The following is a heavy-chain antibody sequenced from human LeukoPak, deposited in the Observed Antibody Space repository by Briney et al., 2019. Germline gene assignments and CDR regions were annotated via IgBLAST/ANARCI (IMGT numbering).Heavy chain of an antibody. CDR3: ARGTYSSSWYVRAIDY. Sequence: GASVKVSCKASGYTFTSYDINWVRQATGQGLEWMGWMNPNSGNTGYAQKFQGRVTITRNTSISTAYMELSSLRSEDTAVYYCARGTYSSSWYVRAIDYWGQGTLVTVSS. D-gene: IGHD6-13*01. CDR2: MNPNSGNT. J-gene: IGHJ4*02. CDR1: GYTFTSYD. V-gene: IGHV1-8*03.